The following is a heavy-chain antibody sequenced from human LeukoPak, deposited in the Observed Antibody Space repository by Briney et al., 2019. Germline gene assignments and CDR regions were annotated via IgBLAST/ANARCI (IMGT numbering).Heavy chain of an antibody. Sequence: SETLSLTCTVSGGSISSGGYYWSWIRQHPGKGLEWIVYIYYSGSTYYNPSLKSRVTISVDTSKNQFSLKLSSVTAADTAVYYCARAISLQYCSGGSCPNSDAFDIWGQGTMVTVSS. V-gene: IGHV4-31*03. D-gene: IGHD2-15*01. J-gene: IGHJ3*02. CDR1: GGSISSGGYY. CDR3: ARAISLQYCSGGSCPNSDAFDI. CDR2: IYYSGST.